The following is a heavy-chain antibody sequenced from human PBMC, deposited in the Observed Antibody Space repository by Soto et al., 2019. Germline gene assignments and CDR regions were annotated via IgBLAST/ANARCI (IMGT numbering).Heavy chain of an antibody. V-gene: IGHV3-21*01. CDR3: ARDPEKGGSGYHWYFDL. D-gene: IGHD2-15*01. CDR1: GFTFSSYS. J-gene: IGHJ2*01. Sequence: GGSLRLSCAASGFTFSSYSMNWVRQAPGKGLEWVSSISSSSSYRYYADSVKGRFTISRDNAKNSLYLQMNSLRAEDTAVYYCARDPEKGGSGYHWYFDLWGRGTLVTVSS. CDR2: ISSSSSYR.